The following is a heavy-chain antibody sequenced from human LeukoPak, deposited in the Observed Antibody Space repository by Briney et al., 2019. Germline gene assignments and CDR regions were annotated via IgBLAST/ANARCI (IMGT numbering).Heavy chain of an antibody. CDR3: ANGDISWYARGRFDY. CDR1: GLTFSTYV. Sequence: PGGSLRLSCAASGLTFSTYVMSWVRQAPGKGLEWVSAISGSGGSTYYADSVKGRFTISRDNSKNTLYLQMNSLRADDTAVYYCANGDISWYARGRFDYSGQGTLVTVSS. D-gene: IGHD6-13*01. CDR2: ISGSGGST. V-gene: IGHV3-23*01. J-gene: IGHJ4*02.